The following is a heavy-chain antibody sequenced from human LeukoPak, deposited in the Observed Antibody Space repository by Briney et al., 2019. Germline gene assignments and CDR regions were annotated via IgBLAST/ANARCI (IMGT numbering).Heavy chain of an antibody. CDR1: GGSISSSSYY. CDR3: ARLSSSSTGGIDY. V-gene: IGHV4-39*07. CDR2: IYYSGST. Sequence: SETLSLTCTVSGGSISSSSYYWGWIRQPPGKGLEWIGSIYYSGSTNYNPSLKSRVTISVDTSKNQFSLKLSSVTAADTAVYYCARLSSSSTGGIDYWGQGTLVTVSS. J-gene: IGHJ4*02. D-gene: IGHD6-13*01.